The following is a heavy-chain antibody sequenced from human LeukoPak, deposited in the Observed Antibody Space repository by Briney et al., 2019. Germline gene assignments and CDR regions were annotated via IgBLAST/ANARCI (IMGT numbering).Heavy chain of an antibody. D-gene: IGHD6-13*01. CDR1: GFTFSDYG. CDR3: AKDQYSSSWYYDY. CDR2: IPYDGSNK. V-gene: IGHV3-30*02. Sequence: GGSLRLSCAASGFTFSDYGMHWVRQAPGKGLEWVSFIPYDGSNKYYADSVKGRFTISRDNSKSTLYLQMNNLRPEDTAFYYCAKDQYSSSWYYDYWGQGTLVTVSS. J-gene: IGHJ4*02.